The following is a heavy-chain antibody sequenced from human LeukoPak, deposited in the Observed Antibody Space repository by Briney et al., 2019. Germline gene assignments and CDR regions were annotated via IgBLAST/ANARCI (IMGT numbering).Heavy chain of an antibody. Sequence: QPGGSLRLSCAASEFTFSSYAMSWVRRAPGKGLEWISAIIGSGAYTYYAASAKGRFTISRDNSKNTLYLQMNSLRPEDTALYYCAKESRTSGWANDAFDLWGQGTMVTVSS. J-gene: IGHJ3*01. V-gene: IGHV3-23*01. CDR1: EFTFSSYA. D-gene: IGHD2-2*01. CDR3: AKESRTSGWANDAFDL. CDR2: IIGSGAYT.